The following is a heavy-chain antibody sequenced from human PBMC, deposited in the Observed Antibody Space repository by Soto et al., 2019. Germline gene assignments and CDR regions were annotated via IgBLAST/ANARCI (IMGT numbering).Heavy chain of an antibody. CDR2: IRSNGSNI. CDR3: ARDTAWSFDS. D-gene: IGHD2-8*02. V-gene: IGHV3-48*02. Sequence: GGSLRLSCAASGFTFSSYAMHWVRQAPGKGLEWVSYIRSNGSNIYHADSVKGRFTISIDSAKNSLYLQMNSLRDEDTAVYYCARDTAWSFDSWGQGTLVTVS. CDR1: GFTFSSYA. J-gene: IGHJ4*02.